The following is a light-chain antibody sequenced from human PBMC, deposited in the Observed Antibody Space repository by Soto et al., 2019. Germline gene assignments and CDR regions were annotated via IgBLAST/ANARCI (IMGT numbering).Light chain of an antibody. CDR2: GPS. V-gene: IGKV3-15*01. CDR1: QSVSNK. CDR3: HQYNDWPPA. Sequence: EIVVTQSPATLSVSPGERATLSCRASQSVSNKLAWYQQKPGQAPRLLIYGPSTRASGIPARFSGSGYGREFTLTISSLQSEDYGVYYCHQYNDWPPAFGQGTKVEIK. J-gene: IGKJ1*01.